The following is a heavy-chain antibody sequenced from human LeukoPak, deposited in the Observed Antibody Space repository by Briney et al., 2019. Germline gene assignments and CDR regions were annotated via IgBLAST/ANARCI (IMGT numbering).Heavy chain of an antibody. CDR2: IIPIFGTA. D-gene: IGHD2-15*01. J-gene: IGHJ6*02. CDR1: GGTFSSYA. CDR3: ARDGGCSGGSCYYGMDV. Sequence: SVKVSCKASGGTFSSYAISWVRQAPGQGLEWMGGIIPIFGTANYAQKFQGRVTITADESTSTAYMELSSLRSEDTAVYYCARDGGCSGGSCYYGMDVWGRGTTVTVSS. V-gene: IGHV1-69*13.